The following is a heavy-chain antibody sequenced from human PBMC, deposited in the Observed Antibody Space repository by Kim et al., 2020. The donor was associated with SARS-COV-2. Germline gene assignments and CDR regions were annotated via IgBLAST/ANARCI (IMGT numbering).Heavy chain of an antibody. CDR3: TRDNPAVADFDS. D-gene: IGHD2-15*01. V-gene: IGHV3-48*03. J-gene: IGHJ4*02. Sequence: AGSVEGRFSICRDNAQNSLLLQMNSLRVEDTAIYYCTRDNPAVADFDSWGQGTLVTVSS.